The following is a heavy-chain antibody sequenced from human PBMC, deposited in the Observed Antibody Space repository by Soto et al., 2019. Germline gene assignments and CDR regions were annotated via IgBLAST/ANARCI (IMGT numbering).Heavy chain of an antibody. Sequence: EVQLLESGGGLVQPGGSLRLSCAASGFTFSSYTINWVRQAPGKGLEWVSAISGGGTGTYYADSVKGRFTISRDNSKNTLYLQMNSLRAEDTAVYYCAKDQLSTIAARPGWFDPWGKGTLVTVSS. CDR2: ISGGGTGT. D-gene: IGHD6-6*01. J-gene: IGHJ5*02. CDR1: GFTFSSYT. CDR3: AKDQLSTIAARPGWFDP. V-gene: IGHV3-23*01.